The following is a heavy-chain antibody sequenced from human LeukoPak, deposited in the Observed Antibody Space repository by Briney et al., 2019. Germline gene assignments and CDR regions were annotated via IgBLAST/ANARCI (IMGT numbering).Heavy chain of an antibody. V-gene: IGHV3-30*18. J-gene: IGHJ6*02. CDR1: GFTFRSYG. CDR3: AKGGVGGYYYYGMDV. D-gene: IGHD2-15*01. Sequence: GGSLRLSCAASGFTFRSYGMHWVRQAPGKGLEWVAVISYDGSNKYYADSVKGRFTISRDNSKNTLYLQMNSLRTEDKAVYYCAKGGVGGYYYYGMDVWGQGTTVTVSS. CDR2: ISYDGSNK.